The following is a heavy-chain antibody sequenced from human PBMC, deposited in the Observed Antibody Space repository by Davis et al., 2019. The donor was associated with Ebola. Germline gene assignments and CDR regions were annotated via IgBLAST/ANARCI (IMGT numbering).Heavy chain of an antibody. J-gene: IGHJ5*02. D-gene: IGHD1-1*01. V-gene: IGHV1-69*06. CDR2: IIPIFGTA. Sequence: AASVKVSCKASGGTFSSYAISWVRQAPGQGLEWMGGIIPIFGTANYAQKFQGRVTITADKSTSTAYMELSSLRSEDTAVYYCARDDDDDNWFDPWGQGTLVTVS. CDR3: ARDDDDDNWFDP. CDR1: GGTFSSYA.